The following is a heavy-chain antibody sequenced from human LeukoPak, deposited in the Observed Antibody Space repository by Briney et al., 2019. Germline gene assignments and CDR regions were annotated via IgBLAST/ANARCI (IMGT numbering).Heavy chain of an antibody. J-gene: IGHJ4*02. CDR1: GFSFSTYD. CDR2: ITANTRGSIT. D-gene: IGHD2/OR15-2a*01. V-gene: IGHV3-23*01. CDR3: ARGGYFSFDY. Sequence: GGSLRLSCVTSGFSFSTYDMSWVRQAPGKGLERVSGITANTRGSITYYADSVKGRFTISRDSSKDTLYLQMNSLRAEDAAVYFCARGGYFSFDYWGQGTLVTVSS.